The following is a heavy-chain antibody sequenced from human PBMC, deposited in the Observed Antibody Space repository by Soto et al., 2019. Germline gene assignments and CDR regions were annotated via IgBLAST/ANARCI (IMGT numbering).Heavy chain of an antibody. Sequence: EIQLVESGGGLVKPGASLRLSCAASGFTFSDYIMNWVRQAPGKGLEWLSSISSSSSYIFYAASVKGRFTISRDNAKKSLFIQMNSMRADDTAVYYCASQREYCSSTNSYVAFDSWGQGTMFTVSP. CDR3: ASQREYCSSTNSYVAFDS. V-gene: IGHV3-21*01. J-gene: IGHJ3*02. CDR1: GFTFSDYI. CDR2: ISSSSSYI. D-gene: IGHD2-2*01.